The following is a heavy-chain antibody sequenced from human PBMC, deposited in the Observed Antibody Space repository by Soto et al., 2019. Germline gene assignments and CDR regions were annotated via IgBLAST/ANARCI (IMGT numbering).Heavy chain of an antibody. D-gene: IGHD6-6*01. V-gene: IGHV4-39*01. CDR2: IYYSGST. J-gene: IGHJ6*02. CDR3: ARHASSSPRYYYYYGMDV. CDR1: GGSISSSSYY. Sequence: SETLSLTCTVSGGSISSSSYYWGWIRQPPGKGLEWIGSIYYSGSTYYSPSLKSRVTISVDTSKNQFSLKLSSVTAADTAVYYCARHASSSPRYYYYYGMDVWGQGTTVTVSS.